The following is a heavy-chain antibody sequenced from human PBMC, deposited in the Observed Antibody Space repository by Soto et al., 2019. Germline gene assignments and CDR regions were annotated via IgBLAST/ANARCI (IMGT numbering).Heavy chain of an antibody. CDR1: GGSISSNYYY. CDR2: IYYSGST. J-gene: IGHJ4*02. D-gene: IGHD1-26*01. V-gene: IGHV4-39*01. CDR3: ARPSGSYLYYFDY. Sequence: QLQLQESGPGLVKPSETLSLTCTVSGGSISSNYYYWGWIRQPPGKGLEWIGSIYYSGSTYYNPSLKSRVTISVDTSKSPFSLKLSSVTAADAAVYYCARPSGSYLYYFDYWGQGTLVTVSS.